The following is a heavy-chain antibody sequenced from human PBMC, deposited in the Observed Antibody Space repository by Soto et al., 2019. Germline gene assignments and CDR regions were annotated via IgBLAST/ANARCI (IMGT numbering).Heavy chain of an antibody. J-gene: IGHJ6*02. CDR2: TYYRSKWYN. Sequence: SQTLSLTCAISGDSVSSNSAAWNWIRQSPSRGLEWLGRTYYRSKWYNDYAVSVKSRITINPDTSKNQFSLQLNSVTPGDTAVYYCARGPIGARYCSSTSCPNYYYYGMDVWGQGTTVTVSS. CDR1: GDSVSSNSAA. D-gene: IGHD2-2*01. V-gene: IGHV6-1*01. CDR3: ARGPIGARYCSSTSCPNYYYYGMDV.